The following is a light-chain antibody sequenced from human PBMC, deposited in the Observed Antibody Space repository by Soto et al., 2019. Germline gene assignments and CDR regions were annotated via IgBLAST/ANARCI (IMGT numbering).Light chain of an antibody. J-gene: IGKJ2*01. CDR2: WAS. Sequence: DIVMTQSPDSLAVSLGERATNTCRPSQSVLYSSDNKNYLAWYQQKPGQPPKLLIYWASTRKSGVPDRFSGSGSGTYFTLTISSLQAEDVAVYYCQQYYTTPYTFGQGTNLEI. V-gene: IGKV4-1*01. CDR3: QQYYTTPYT. CDR1: QSVLYSSDNKNY.